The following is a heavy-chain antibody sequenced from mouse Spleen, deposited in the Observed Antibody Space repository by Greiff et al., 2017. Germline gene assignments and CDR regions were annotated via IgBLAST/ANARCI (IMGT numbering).Heavy chain of an antibody. Sequence: EVKGVEAGGGLVKLWGSLELSCSASGFTFRSYALSWVRQTPEKRLEWVATISSGGGNTYYPDSVKGRFTISRDNAKNTLYLQMSSLKSEDTAMYYCARHETTGDMDYWGQGTSVTVSS. J-gene: IGHJ4*01. CDR3: ARHETTGDMDY. CDR2: ISSGGGNT. D-gene: IGHD1-1*01. CDR1: GFTFRSYA. V-gene: IGHV5-9*04.